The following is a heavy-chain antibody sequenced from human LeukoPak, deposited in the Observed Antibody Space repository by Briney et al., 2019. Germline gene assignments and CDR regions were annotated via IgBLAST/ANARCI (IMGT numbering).Heavy chain of an antibody. CDR1: GFTFSSYG. Sequence: PGRSLRLSCAASGFTFSSYGMHWVRQAPGKGLEWVAVISYDGSNKYYADSVKGRFTISRDNSKNTLYLQMNSLRAEDTAVYYCAKDLRYPPLFDYWGQGTLVTVSS. CDR3: AKDLRYPPLFDY. D-gene: IGHD4-17*01. V-gene: IGHV3-30*18. CDR2: ISYDGSNK. J-gene: IGHJ4*02.